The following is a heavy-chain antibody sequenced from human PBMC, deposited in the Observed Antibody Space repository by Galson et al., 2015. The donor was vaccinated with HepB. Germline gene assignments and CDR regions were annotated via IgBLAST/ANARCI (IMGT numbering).Heavy chain of an antibody. D-gene: IGHD2-2*01. Sequence: GLEWVAGLSDDGSHEYYADSVKGRFTISRDKTKNTLNLQMHSLRAEDTAVYYCAKEYYPHIVVVPGVTPPLYAMDVWGQGTTVTVSS. J-gene: IGHJ6*02. CDR3: AKEYYPHIVVVPGVTPPLYAMDV. V-gene: IGHV3-30*18. CDR2: LSDDGSHE.